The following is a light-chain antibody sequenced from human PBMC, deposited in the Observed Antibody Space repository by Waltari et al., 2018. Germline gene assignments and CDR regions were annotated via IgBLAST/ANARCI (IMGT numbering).Light chain of an antibody. CDR3: QQYDDLPTWT. V-gene: IGKV1-33*01. CDR1: QDISNH. Sequence: DIQMTQSPSSLSASIGDRVTITCQASQDISNHLNWYQQKPGKAPKLLIYDASNLEIGVPSRISGSGSGTDFTFTINSLQPEDVGTYYCQQYDDLPTWTFGQGTKVEIK. J-gene: IGKJ1*01. CDR2: DAS.